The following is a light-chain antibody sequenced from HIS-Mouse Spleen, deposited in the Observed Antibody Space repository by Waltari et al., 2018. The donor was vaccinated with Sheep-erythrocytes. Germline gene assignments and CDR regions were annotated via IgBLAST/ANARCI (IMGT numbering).Light chain of an antibody. J-gene: IGLJ3*02. CDR2: EGS. CDR1: SSDAGIYNL. Sequence: QSALTQTASASASPGQSLTISCTGTSSDAGIYNLVSWYQQHPGKAPKLMIYEGSKRPSGVSNRFSGSKSGNTASLTISGLQAEDEADYYCCSYAGSSTWVFGGGTKLTVL. V-gene: IGLV2-23*01. CDR3: CSYAGSSTWV.